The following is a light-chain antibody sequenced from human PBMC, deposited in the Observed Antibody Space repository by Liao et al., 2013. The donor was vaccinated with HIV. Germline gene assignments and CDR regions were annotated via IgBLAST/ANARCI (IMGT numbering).Light chain of an antibody. CDR2: QDN. J-gene: IGLJ1*01. Sequence: SYELTQPPSVSVSPGQTARITCSGDALPNQYAYWFQQKAGQPPALVIYQDNNRPSGIPERFSGSNSGNTATLTISGAQAMDEADYYCQAWDSSTAVFGTGTKVTVL. CDR3: QAWDSSTAV. CDR1: ALPNQY. V-gene: IGLV3-1*01.